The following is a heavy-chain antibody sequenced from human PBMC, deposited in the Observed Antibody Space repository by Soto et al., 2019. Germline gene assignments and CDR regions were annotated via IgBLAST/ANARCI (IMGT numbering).Heavy chain of an antibody. V-gene: IGHV1-18*01. D-gene: IGHD3-10*01. CDR3: ARDPPKAYGSGENWFDP. CDR2: ISAYNGNT. CDR1: GYTFTSYG. J-gene: IGHJ5*02. Sequence: ASVKVSCKASGYTFTSYGISWVRQAPGQGLEWMGWISAYNGNTNYAQKLQGRVTMTTDTSTSTAYMELRSLRSDDTAVYYCARDPPKAYGSGENWFDPWGQGTLVTVSS.